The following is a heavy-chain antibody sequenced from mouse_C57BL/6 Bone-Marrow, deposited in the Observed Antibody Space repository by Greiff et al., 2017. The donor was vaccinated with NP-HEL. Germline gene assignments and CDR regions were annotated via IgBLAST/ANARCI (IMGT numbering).Heavy chain of an antibody. J-gene: IGHJ2*01. CDR1: GYTFTSYG. CDR2: IYPRSGNT. D-gene: IGHD1-1*01. CDR3: ARLGNYGYYFDY. Sequence: VQLQQSGAELARPGASVKLSCKASGYTFTSYGISWVKQRTGPGLEWIGEIYPRSGNTYYNEKFKGKATLTADKSSSTAYMELRSLTSEDSAVYFCARLGNYGYYFDYWGQGTTLTVSS. V-gene: IGHV1-81*01.